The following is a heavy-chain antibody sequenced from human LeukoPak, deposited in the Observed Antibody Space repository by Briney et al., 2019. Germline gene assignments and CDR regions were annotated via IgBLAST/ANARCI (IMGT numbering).Heavy chain of an antibody. CDR2: SKSKTDAETI. D-gene: IGHD6-13*01. V-gene: IGHV3-15*01. CDR1: GFTFSNAW. Sequence: GESLTLSCAAAGFTFSNAWMSWVRQAPREGLEWDGRSKSKTDAETIDYAAPVKGRFTISRAAPQNTLYLQMNSLKTEDTAVYYCTTDQGIKAAPLFAYWGEGNLVTVAS. J-gene: IGHJ4*02. CDR3: TTDQGIKAAPLFAY.